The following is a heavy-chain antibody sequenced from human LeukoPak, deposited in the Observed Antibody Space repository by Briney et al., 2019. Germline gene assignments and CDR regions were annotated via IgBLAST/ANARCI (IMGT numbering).Heavy chain of an antibody. CDR1: GYTFTNYD. V-gene: IGHV1-8*01. J-gene: IGHJ5*02. CDR3: AIMYFYDSGGSNWFDP. D-gene: IGHD3-10*01. CDR2: MNPNSGNT. Sequence: GASVKASCKASGYTFTNYDINWVRQATGPGLERMGWMNPNSGNTGYAQKFQGRVTMTTNTSIKPACRGPSSLRSEATSVYYCAIMYFYDSGGSNWFDPWGQACLVTASS.